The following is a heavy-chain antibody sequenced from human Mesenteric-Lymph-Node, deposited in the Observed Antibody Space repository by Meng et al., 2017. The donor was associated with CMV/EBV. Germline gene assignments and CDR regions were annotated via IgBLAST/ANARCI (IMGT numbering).Heavy chain of an antibody. CDR1: GFTVSSNY. J-gene: IGHJ5*02. V-gene: IGHV3-53*05. CDR2: IYGGGNT. D-gene: IGHD2-2*01. Sequence: GESLKISCAASGFTVSSNYMSWVRQAPGKGLEWVSVIYGGGNTYYADSVKGRFTISRDNSKNTLYLQMNSLRAEDTAVYYCAKDLIVVVPAAYNWFDPWGQGTLVTVSS. CDR3: AKDLIVVVPAAYNWFDP.